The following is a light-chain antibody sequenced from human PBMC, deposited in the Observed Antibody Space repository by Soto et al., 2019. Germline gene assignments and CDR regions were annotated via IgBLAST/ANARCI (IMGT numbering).Light chain of an antibody. V-gene: IGLV2-11*01. J-gene: IGLJ2*01. Sequence: QSALTQPRSVSGSPGQSVTISCTGTSSDVGGYNCVSWYQQHPDKAPRLIIYDVTKRPSGVPDRFSASKSGNTASLTISGLQTEDEADYYCCSYAGRYTVIFGGGTKVTVL. CDR1: SSDVGGYNC. CDR3: CSYAGRYTVI. CDR2: DVT.